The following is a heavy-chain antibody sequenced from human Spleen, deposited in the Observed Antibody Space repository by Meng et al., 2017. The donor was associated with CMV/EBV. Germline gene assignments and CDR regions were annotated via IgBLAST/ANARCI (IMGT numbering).Heavy chain of an antibody. CDR3: ARGRKWDQPPGY. V-gene: IGHV4-59*01. Sequence: SETLSLTCTVSGGSISSYYWSWIRQPPGKGLEWIGYIYYSGSTNYNPSLKSRVTISVDTSKNQFSLKLSSVTAADTAVYYCARGRKWDQPPGYCGQGTLVTVSS. CDR1: GGSISSYY. J-gene: IGHJ4*02. CDR2: IYYSGST. D-gene: IGHD1-26*01.